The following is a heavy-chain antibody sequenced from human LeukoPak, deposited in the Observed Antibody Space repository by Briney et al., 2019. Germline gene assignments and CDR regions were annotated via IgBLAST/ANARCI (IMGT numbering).Heavy chain of an antibody. V-gene: IGHV4-59*01. CDR3: ARDTRYNWNDDYYDGMDV. D-gene: IGHD1-20*01. Sequence: SETLSLTCTVSGGSISSYYWSWIRQPPGKGLEWIGYIYYSGSTNYNPSLKSRVTISVDTSKNQFSLKLSSVPAADTAVYYCARDTRYNWNDDYYDGMDVWGQGTTVTVSS. CDR2: IYYSGST. J-gene: IGHJ6*02. CDR1: GGSISSYY.